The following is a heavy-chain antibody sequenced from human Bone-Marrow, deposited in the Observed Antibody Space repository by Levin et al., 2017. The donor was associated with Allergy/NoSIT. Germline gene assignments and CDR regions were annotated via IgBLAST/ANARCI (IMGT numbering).Heavy chain of an antibody. D-gene: IGHD3-3*01. J-gene: IGHJ5*02. V-gene: IGHV1-18*01. CDR3: ARDFGRRDLGVLRFLEWLREFDP. CDR2: ISAYNGNT. Sequence: PVASVKVSCKASGYTFTSYGISWVRQAPGQGLEWMGWISAYNGNTNYAQKLQGRVTMTTDTSTSTAYMELRSLRSDDTAVYYCARDFGRRDLGVLRFLEWLREFDPWGQGTLVTVSS. CDR1: GYTFTSYG.